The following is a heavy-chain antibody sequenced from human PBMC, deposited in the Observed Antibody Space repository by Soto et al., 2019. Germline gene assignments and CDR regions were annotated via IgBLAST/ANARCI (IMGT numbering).Heavy chain of an antibody. V-gene: IGHV3-11*01. CDR1: GFTFSDYY. CDR2: ISSSGSTI. D-gene: IGHD3-3*01. Sequence: GGSLRLSCAASGFTFSDYYMSWIRQAPGKGLEWVSYISSSGSTIYYADSVKGRFTISRDNAKNSLYLQMNSLRAEDTAVYYCASWIETVTIFGVVPTPFDYWGQGTLVTVSS. CDR3: ASWIETVTIFGVVPTPFDY. J-gene: IGHJ4*02.